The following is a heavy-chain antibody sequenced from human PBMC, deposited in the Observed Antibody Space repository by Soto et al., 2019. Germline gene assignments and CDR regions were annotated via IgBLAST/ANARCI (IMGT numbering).Heavy chain of an antibody. CDR3: ARDRGRGYSYGYFNYYGMDV. D-gene: IGHD5-18*01. V-gene: IGHV3-72*01. CDR2: TRNKANSYTT. Sequence: GGSLRLSCAASGFTFSDHYMDWVRQAPGKGLEWVGRTRNKANSYTTEYAASVKGRFTISRDDSKNSLYLQMNSLKTEDTAVYYCARDRGRGYSYGYFNYYGMDVWGQGTTVTVSS. CDR1: GFTFSDHY. J-gene: IGHJ6*02.